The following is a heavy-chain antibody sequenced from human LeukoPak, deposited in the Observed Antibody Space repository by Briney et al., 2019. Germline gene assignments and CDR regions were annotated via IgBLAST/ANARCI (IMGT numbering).Heavy chain of an antibody. J-gene: IGHJ4*02. Sequence: ASVKVSCKASVYTFTSYYMHWVRQAPGQGGEWVGIISPSGGSTSYAQKFQASVTMTRHTSTTTVYMKPSSLRYEDTTVYYSARAFMEWLQSNSFDYWGQGTLVTVSS. CDR3: ARAFMEWLQSNSFDY. CDR1: VYTFTSYY. V-gene: IGHV1-46*01. CDR2: ISPSGGST. D-gene: IGHD5-24*01.